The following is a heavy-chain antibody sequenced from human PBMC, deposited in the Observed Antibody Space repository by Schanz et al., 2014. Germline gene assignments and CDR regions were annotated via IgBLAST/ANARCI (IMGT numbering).Heavy chain of an antibody. J-gene: IGHJ4*02. CDR1: GFTFSSYA. CDR2: ICSSGNTI. CDR3: ARGTDWNLHY. Sequence: EVQLLESGGGLVQPGGSLRLSCAASGFTFSSYAMSWVRQAPGKGLEWVSYICSSGNTIYYADSVKGRFTVSRDSGQNSLYLQMNSLRAGDTAVYYCARGTDWNLHYWGQGALVTVSS. D-gene: IGHD1-1*01. V-gene: IGHV3-48*03.